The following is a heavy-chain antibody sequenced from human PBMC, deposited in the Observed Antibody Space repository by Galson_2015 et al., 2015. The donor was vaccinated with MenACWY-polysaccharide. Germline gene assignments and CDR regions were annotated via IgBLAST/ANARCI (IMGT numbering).Heavy chain of an antibody. V-gene: IGHV4-39*01. CDR1: GGSISSSSYY. Sequence: ETLSLTCTVSGGSISSSSYYWGWIRQPPGKGLEWIGSIYYSGSTYYNPSLKSRVTISVDTSKNQFSLKLSSVTAADTAVYYCARHGAVLVTPERWFDPWGQGTLVTVSS. D-gene: IGHD5-18*01. CDR2: IYYSGST. J-gene: IGHJ5*02. CDR3: ARHGAVLVTPERWFDP.